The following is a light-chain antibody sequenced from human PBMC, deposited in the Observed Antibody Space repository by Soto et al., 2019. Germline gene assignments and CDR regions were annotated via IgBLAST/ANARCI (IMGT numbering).Light chain of an antibody. Sequence: QPVLTQPPSASGTPGQRVTISCSGSRSNIGSNTVNWYQQVPGTAPKLLMYASNQRPSGVPDRFSGSKSGTSASLAISGLQSEDEADYHCAAWDDSLNGPVFGGGTQLTVL. J-gene: IGLJ3*02. V-gene: IGLV1-44*01. CDR1: RSNIGSNT. CDR3: AAWDDSLNGPV. CDR2: ASN.